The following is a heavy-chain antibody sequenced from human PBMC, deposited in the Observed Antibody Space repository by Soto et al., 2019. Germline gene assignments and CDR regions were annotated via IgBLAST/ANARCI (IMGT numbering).Heavy chain of an antibody. D-gene: IGHD2-2*01. Sequence: QVQLVQSGAEVKKPGASVKVSCKASGYTFTSYGISWVRQAPGQGLEWMGWISAYNGNTNYAQNTQGRVTMTTHTSTSTAYIELRSLRSDDTAVYYCAREGYCISTSCRHYDYYGMDVWGQGTTVTVSS. CDR1: GYTFTSYG. V-gene: IGHV1-18*01. J-gene: IGHJ6*02. CDR2: ISAYNGNT. CDR3: AREGYCISTSCRHYDYYGMDV.